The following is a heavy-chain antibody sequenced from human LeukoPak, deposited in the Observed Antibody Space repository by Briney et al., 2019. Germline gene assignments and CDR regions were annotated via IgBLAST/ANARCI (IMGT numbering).Heavy chain of an antibody. CDR1: GGSISSSNYY. Sequence: SETLSLTCTVSGGSISSSNYYWGWIRQPPGKGLEWIGSIHYSGATYYNPSLRSRVTISVDTSKNQFSLKLSSVTAADTAVYYCARELLETMITPDYYFDYWGQGTLVTVSS. CDR3: ARELLETMITPDYYFDY. D-gene: IGHD3-22*01. V-gene: IGHV4-39*07. J-gene: IGHJ4*02. CDR2: IHYSGAT.